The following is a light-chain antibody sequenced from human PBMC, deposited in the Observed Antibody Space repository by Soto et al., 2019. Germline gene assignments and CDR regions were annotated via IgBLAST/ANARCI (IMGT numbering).Light chain of an antibody. J-gene: IGKJ1*01. CDR3: QQYVRSAPSWT. Sequence: ETVLTQSPGTLSLSPGERATLSCRASQSVSSSYLAWYQQKPGQAPRLLIYDASSRATGIPARFSGSGSGTDFTLTISRLEPEDFAVYYCQQYVRSAPSWTFGQGTKVEIK. CDR1: QSVSSSY. V-gene: IGKV3-20*01. CDR2: DAS.